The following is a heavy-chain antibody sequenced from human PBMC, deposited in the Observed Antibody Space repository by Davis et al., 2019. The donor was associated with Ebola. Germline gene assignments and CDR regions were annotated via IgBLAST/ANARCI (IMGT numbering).Heavy chain of an antibody. J-gene: IGHJ6*02. D-gene: IGHD1-14*01. CDR2: INAGNGNT. Sequence: AASVKVSCKASGYTFTSYAMHWVRQAPGQRLEWMGWINAGNGNTKYSQKFQGRVTITRDTSASTAYMELSSLRSEDTAVYYCARWPERYYYYGMDVWGQGTTVTVSS. V-gene: IGHV1-3*01. CDR1: GYTFTSYA. CDR3: ARWPERYYYYGMDV.